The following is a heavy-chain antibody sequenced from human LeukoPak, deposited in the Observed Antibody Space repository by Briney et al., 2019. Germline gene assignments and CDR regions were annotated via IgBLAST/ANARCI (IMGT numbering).Heavy chain of an antibody. CDR1: GGSITTTNY. CDR2: ISLSGYT. D-gene: IGHD3-10*01. V-gene: IGHV4-4*02. Sequence: PSETLSLTCGVSGGSITTTNYWSWVRQSPGRGLEWIGEISLSGYTGFNPSLRGRVTMSLDESKNHLSLTLTSVTAADTAIYYCARVPGGVFDFWGQGALVTVSS. CDR3: ARVPGGVFDF. J-gene: IGHJ4*02.